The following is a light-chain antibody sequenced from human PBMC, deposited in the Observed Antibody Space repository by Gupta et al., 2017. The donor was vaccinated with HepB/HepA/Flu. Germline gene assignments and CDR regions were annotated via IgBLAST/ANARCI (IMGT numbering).Light chain of an antibody. V-gene: IGKV2-28*01. CDR3: MQSLQSPRT. J-gene: IGKJ1*01. CDR1: QSLLHSNGYNY. CDR2: LGS. Sequence: DIVMTQSPLSLPVTPGEPASISCRSSQSLLHSNGYNYLDWYVQKPGQSTPLLIYLGSNRASGGPDKVRGSWLSKGFTLKISRVGAEDVGVFYCMQSLQSPRTFGQGTKVEIK.